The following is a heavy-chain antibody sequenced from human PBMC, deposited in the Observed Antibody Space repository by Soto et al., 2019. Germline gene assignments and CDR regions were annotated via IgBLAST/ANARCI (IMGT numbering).Heavy chain of an antibody. Sequence: EVQLVESGGGLVKPGGSLRLSCAASGFTFSNAWMSWVRQAPGKGLEWVGRIKSKTDGGTTDYAAPVKGRFTISRDDSKNTLYLQMNSLKTEDTAVYYCTTDLWAKATTTYYYYGMDVWGQGTTVTVSS. CDR3: TTDLWAKATTTYYYYGMDV. J-gene: IGHJ6*02. CDR1: GFTFSNAW. V-gene: IGHV3-15*01. D-gene: IGHD5-12*01. CDR2: IKSKTDGGTT.